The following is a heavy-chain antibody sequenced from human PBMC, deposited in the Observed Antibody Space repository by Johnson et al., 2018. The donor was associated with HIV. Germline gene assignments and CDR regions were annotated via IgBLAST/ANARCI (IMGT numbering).Heavy chain of an antibody. CDR1: GFTFSSYA. CDR3: ASLGGSYSFDI. J-gene: IGHJ3*02. CDR2: IYSGGST. Sequence: VQLVESGGGVVQPGRSLRLSCAASGFTFSSYAMHWVRQAPGKGLEWVSVIYSGGSTYYPDSVKGRFTISRDNSKNTLYLQMNSLRAEDTAVYYCASLGGSYSFDIWGQGTMVTVAS. D-gene: IGHD1-26*01. V-gene: IGHV3-NL1*01.